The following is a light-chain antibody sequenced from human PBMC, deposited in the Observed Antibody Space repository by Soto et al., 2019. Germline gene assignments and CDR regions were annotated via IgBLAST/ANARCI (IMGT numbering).Light chain of an antibody. J-gene: IGLJ3*02. CDR1: SSDIGAGYD. CDR2: GNS. Sequence: QSVLTKPPSVSGAPGQRVTISCTGSSSDIGAGYDVHWYQQFPGTAPKLLIYGNSNRPSGVPDRFSGSKSGTSASLAITGLQAEDEADYYCQSYDSRLTGWGMFGGGTKVTVL. CDR3: QSYDSRLTGWGM. V-gene: IGLV1-40*01.